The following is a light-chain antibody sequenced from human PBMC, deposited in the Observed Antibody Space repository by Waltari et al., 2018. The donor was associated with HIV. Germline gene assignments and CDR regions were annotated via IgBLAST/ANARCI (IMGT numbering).Light chain of an antibody. CDR3: AAWDDSLKGGA. V-gene: IGLV1-44*01. J-gene: IGLJ1*01. Sequence: QSVLDQPPPASGTPRQRVPIPCSGSTPKIGGNTVSWYQQLPGTAPKLLIYSNNERPSGVPDRLSGSTSGTSASLVISGLQSEDEADYYCAAWDDSLKGGAFGTGTKVTVL. CDR2: SNN. CDR1: TPKIGGNT.